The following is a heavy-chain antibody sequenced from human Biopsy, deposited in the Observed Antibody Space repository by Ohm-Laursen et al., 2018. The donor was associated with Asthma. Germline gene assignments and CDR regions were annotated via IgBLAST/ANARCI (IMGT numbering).Heavy chain of an antibody. D-gene: IGHD6-19*01. CDR1: GFTFSDYY. CDR3: ARDSYSSGLYDDFES. V-gene: IGHV3-11*01. Sequence: SLRLSCAASGFTFSDYYMSWIRQAPGKGLEWISYINGKSNSIEYADSVKGRFTIPRDNAKNSLYLQMNSLRAEDTAVYYCARDSYSSGLYDDFESWGQGTLVTVPS. J-gene: IGHJ4*02. CDR2: INGKSNSI.